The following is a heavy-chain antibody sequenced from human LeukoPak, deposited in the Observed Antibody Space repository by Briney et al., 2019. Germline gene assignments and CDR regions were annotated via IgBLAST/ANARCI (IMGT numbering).Heavy chain of an antibody. Sequence: LGTLSPSRAVSGGSPCSSSYYWGWVRHPPRNGLGWIGCIYFSGGTDYNPSLKCRVTISVETSKNQFSLKLSSVTAADTAVYYCAVDYGPFSGIAVAGTVYDYCGQGTLVTVSS. V-gene: IGHV4-39*07. CDR3: AVDYGPFSGIAVAGTVYDY. CDR1: GGSPCSSSYY. D-gene: IGHD6-19*01. CDR2: IYFSGGT. J-gene: IGHJ4*02.